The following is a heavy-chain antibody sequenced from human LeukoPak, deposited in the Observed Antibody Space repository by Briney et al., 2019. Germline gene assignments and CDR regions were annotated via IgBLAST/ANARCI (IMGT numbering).Heavy chain of an antibody. Sequence: PGGSLRLSCAASGFTFSSYWMSWVRQAPGKGLEWVANIKQDADEKYYVDSVKGRFTISRDNAKNSLFLEMSSLTGEDTALYYCARGIGYSSAWGQGTLVTVSS. CDR1: GFTFSSYW. J-gene: IGHJ5*02. V-gene: IGHV3-7*01. D-gene: IGHD6-19*01. CDR2: IKQDADEK. CDR3: ARGIGYSSA.